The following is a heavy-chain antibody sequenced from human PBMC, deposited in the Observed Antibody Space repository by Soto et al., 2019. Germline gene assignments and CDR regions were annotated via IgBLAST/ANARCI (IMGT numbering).Heavy chain of an antibody. Sequence: EVTLLESGGGLAQPGGSLRLSCTASGFKFSNYAMGWVRQAPGKGLEWLSSIIHSGGVTYYADSAKGRFTISRDNANNTLFLHIDGLSDEDTDVYFCVKDWQLFHPYYFDHWGQGILVTVTS. CDR1: GFKFSNYA. CDR2: IIHSGGVT. V-gene: IGHV3-23*01. D-gene: IGHD1-1*01. CDR3: VKDWQLFHPYYFDH. J-gene: IGHJ4*02.